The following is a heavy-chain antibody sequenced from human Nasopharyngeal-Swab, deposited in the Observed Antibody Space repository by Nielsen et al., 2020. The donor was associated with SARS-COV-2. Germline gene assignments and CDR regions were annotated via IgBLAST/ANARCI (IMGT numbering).Heavy chain of an antibody. J-gene: IGHJ4*02. CDR1: GFIISYYY. CDR3: ARELHGAGSY. D-gene: IGHD3-10*01. CDR2: ISSSGSTK. V-gene: IGHV3-11*01. Sequence: GWSLRLSCEASGFIISYYYMSWLRQAPGKGLEWVSYISSSGSTKYYADSVKGRFAISRNNAKNSLSLQMNSLRVEDTAVYYCARELHGAGSYWGQGTLVTVSP.